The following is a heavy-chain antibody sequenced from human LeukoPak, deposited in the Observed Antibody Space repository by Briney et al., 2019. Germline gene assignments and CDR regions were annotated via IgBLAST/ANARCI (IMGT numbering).Heavy chain of an antibody. CDR2: IKCKVNDGTT. J-gene: IGHJ4*02. D-gene: IGHD6-13*01. V-gene: IGHV3-15*01. CDR1: GFTFRNAW. Sequence: KPGGSLRLSCAASGFTFRNAWMSWVRQAPGRGLEWVGRIKCKVNDGTTDYAAPVKGRFTVPRDDSKNTLYLQMNSLKTEDTAVYYCTTDRRGAGIVATGTWTFDYWGQGTLVTVSS. CDR3: TTDRRGAGIVATGTWTFDY.